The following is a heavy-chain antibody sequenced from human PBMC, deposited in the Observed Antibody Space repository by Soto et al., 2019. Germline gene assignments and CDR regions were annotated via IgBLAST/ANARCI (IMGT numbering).Heavy chain of an antibody. Sequence: VASVKVSCKASGGTFSSYAISWVRQAPGQGLEWMGGIIPIFGTANYAQKFQGRVTITADKSTSTAYMELSSLRSEDTAVYYCARSPPSNYGGKWRFQHWGQGTLVTVSS. CDR3: ARSPPSNYGGKWRFQH. CDR2: IIPIFGTA. CDR1: GGTFSSYA. D-gene: IGHD4-17*01. V-gene: IGHV1-69*06. J-gene: IGHJ1*01.